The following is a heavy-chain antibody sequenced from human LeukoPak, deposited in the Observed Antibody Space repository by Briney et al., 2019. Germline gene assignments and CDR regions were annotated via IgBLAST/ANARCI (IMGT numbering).Heavy chain of an antibody. J-gene: IGHJ4*02. CDR2: INHSGST. CDR1: GGSFSGYH. D-gene: IGHD1-26*01. CDR3: ARGGIVGAPGGYFDY. V-gene: IGHV4-34*01. Sequence: PSETLSLTCAVYGGSFSGYHWSWIGQPPGKGLEWIGEINHSGSTNYNPSLKSRVTISVDTSKNQLSLKLSSVTDADTAAHYCARGGIVGAPGGYFDYWGPGTLVAVSS.